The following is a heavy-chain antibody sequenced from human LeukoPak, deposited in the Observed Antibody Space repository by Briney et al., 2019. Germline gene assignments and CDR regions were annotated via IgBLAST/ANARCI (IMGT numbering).Heavy chain of an antibody. D-gene: IGHD5-24*01. V-gene: IGHV1-69*13. J-gene: IGHJ4*02. CDR1: GGTFSSYA. Sequence: GASVKVSCKASGGTFSSYAISWVRQAPGQGLEWMGGIIPIFGTANYAQKFQGRVTVTADESTSTAYMELSSLRSEDTAVYYCAREGDGYPFDYWGQGTLVTVSS. CDR3: AREGDGYPFDY. CDR2: IIPIFGTA.